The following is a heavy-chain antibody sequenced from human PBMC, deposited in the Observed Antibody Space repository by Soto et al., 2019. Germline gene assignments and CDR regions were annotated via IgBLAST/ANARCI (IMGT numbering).Heavy chain of an antibody. CDR1: GGSFSGYY. D-gene: IGHD3-22*01. Sequence: QVQLQQWGAGLLKPSETLSLTCAVYGGSFSGYYWSWIRQPPGKGLEWIGEINHSGSTNYNPSLKRRVTISVDTSKNQFSLKLSSVTAADTAVYYCARDSRLYGMDVWGQGTTVTVSS. CDR3: ARDSRLYGMDV. CDR2: INHSGST. V-gene: IGHV4-34*01. J-gene: IGHJ6*02.